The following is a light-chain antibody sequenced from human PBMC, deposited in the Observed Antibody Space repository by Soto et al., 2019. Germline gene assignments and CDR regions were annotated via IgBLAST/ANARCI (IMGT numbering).Light chain of an antibody. CDR2: GAS. Sequence: EIMMTHSPATLSVSPGERATLSCRASQSVSSNLAWYQQKPGQAPRLLIYGASTRATGIPVRFSGSGSGTEFTLTISSLQSEDFAVYYCQHYNNWPPWTFGQGTKVDIK. CDR1: QSVSSN. CDR3: QHYNNWPPWT. V-gene: IGKV3-15*01. J-gene: IGKJ1*01.